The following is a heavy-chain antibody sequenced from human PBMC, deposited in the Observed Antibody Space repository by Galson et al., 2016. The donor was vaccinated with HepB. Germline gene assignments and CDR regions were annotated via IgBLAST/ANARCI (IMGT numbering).Heavy chain of an antibody. D-gene: IGHD3-9*01. CDR1: GFTFDTYS. J-gene: IGHJ4*02. V-gene: IGHV3-21*01. CDR2: ISGTSTYI. CDR3: ARDLRGMIRFFDWSTHFDS. Sequence: SLRLSCAASGFTFDTYSMNWVRQAPGKGLEWVPSISGTSTYIYYADSVKGRFTISRDNAKNSLYLQMNDVRAEDTAVYYCARDLRGMIRFFDWSTHFDSWGQGTLVTVSS.